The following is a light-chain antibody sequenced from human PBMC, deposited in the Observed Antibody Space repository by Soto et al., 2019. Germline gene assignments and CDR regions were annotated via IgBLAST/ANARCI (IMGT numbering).Light chain of an antibody. CDR2: NTN. Sequence: QSVLTQPPSASGTPGQRVAISCSRSSSNIGTNTVNWYQQLPGSAPQLLIYNTNQRPSGVPGRFSGSKSGASASLAISGLQSEDEADYYCAAWDGSLNVVLFGGGTKVTVL. CDR1: SSNIGTNT. CDR3: AAWDGSLNVVL. J-gene: IGLJ2*01. V-gene: IGLV1-44*01.